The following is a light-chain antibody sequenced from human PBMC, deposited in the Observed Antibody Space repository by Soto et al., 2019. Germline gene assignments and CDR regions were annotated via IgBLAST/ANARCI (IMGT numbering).Light chain of an antibody. CDR2: EVS. V-gene: IGLV2-14*01. CDR1: SSDFGGYNY. J-gene: IGLJ1*01. Sequence: QSVLTQSAPVSGSPGQSIAISCTGTSSDFGGYNYVSWYHQHPGKAPKLMISEVSNRPSGVSNRFSGSKSGNTASLTISGLQAAREADYYCLSNTSESTLYVFGTGTKVTAL. CDR3: LSNTSESTLYV.